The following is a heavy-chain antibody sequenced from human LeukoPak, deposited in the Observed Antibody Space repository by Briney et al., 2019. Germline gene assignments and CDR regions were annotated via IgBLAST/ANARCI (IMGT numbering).Heavy chain of an antibody. Sequence: GGSLRLSCAASGLTVSSNYMSWVRQAPGKGLEWVSVIYSGGSTYYADSVKGRFTISRDNSKNTLYLQMNSLRAEDTAVYYCARDFDYGDQPGMDVWGQGTTVTVSS. CDR1: GLTVSSNY. J-gene: IGHJ6*02. V-gene: IGHV3-66*01. D-gene: IGHD4-17*01. CDR2: IYSGGST. CDR3: ARDFDYGDQPGMDV.